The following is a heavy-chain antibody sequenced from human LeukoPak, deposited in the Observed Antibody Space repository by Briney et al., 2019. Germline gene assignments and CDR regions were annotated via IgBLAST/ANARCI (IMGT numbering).Heavy chain of an antibody. Sequence: ASVKVSCKASGYTFTSYGISWVRQATGQGLEWMGWMNPNSGNTGYAQKFQGRVTMTRNTSISTAYMDLSSLRSEDTAVYYCARGPTLPNWFGPWGPGTLVTVSS. D-gene: IGHD4-17*01. CDR3: ARGPTLPNWFGP. V-gene: IGHV1-8*02. CDR2: MNPNSGNT. J-gene: IGHJ5*02. CDR1: GYTFTSYG.